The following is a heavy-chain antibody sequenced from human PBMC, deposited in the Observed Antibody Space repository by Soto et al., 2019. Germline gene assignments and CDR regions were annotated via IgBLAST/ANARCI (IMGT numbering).Heavy chain of an antibody. Sequence: QVQLVESGGGLVKPGGSLRLSCAAFGFTFSDYYMSWIRQAPGKGLEWVSYISSSSSYTNYADSVKGRFTISRDNAKNSLYLQMNSLRAEDTAVYYCARLGAYCGGDCSLDYWGQGTLVTVSS. CDR2: ISSSSSYT. V-gene: IGHV3-11*06. CDR1: GFTFSDYY. CDR3: ARLGAYCGGDCSLDY. J-gene: IGHJ4*02. D-gene: IGHD2-21*02.